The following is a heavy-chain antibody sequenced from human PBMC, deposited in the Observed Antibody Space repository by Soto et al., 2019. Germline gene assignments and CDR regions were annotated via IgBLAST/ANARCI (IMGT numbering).Heavy chain of an antibody. CDR3: AKSTLAAAGVPYYFDY. J-gene: IGHJ4*02. V-gene: IGHV3-23*01. Sequence: EVQLLESGGGLVQPGGSLRLSCAASGFTFSSYAMSWVRQAPGKGLEWVSAISGSGGSTYYADSVKGRFTISRDNSKKTLYLQMNSLRAEDTAVYYCAKSTLAAAGVPYYFDYWGQGTLVTVSS. D-gene: IGHD6-13*01. CDR2: ISGSGGST. CDR1: GFTFSSYA.